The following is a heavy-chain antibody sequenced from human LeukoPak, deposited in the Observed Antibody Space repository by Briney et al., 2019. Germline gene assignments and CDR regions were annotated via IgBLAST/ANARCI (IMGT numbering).Heavy chain of an antibody. J-gene: IGHJ4*02. V-gene: IGHV5-51*01. Sequence: GESLKISCKGSGYSFTSYWIGWVRQMPGKGLEWMGIIYPGDSDTRYNPSFQGQVTISADKSTSTAYLQWSSLKASDTAMYYCARQRIPYCTGGTCPFDYWGQGTLVTVSS. CDR1: GYSFTSYW. D-gene: IGHD2-15*01. CDR2: IYPGDSDT. CDR3: ARQRIPYCTGGTCPFDY.